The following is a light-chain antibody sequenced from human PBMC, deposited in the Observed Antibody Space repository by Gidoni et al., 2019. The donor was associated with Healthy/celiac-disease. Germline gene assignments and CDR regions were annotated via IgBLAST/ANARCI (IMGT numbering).Light chain of an antibody. CDR1: QLVSSY. Sequence: IVFTQSPATLSLYPGERATLSCRASQLVSSYLAWYQQKPGQAPRLLIYDASNRATGIPARFSGSGSGTDFTLTISSLEPEDFAVYYCQQRSNWPPEGTFGQGTKVEIK. V-gene: IGKV3-11*01. CDR3: QQRSNWPPEGT. J-gene: IGKJ1*01. CDR2: DAS.